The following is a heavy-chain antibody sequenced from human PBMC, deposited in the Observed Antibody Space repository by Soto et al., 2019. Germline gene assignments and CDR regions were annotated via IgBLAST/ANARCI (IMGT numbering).Heavy chain of an antibody. J-gene: IGHJ5*02. Sequence: QVQLVQSGAEVKKPGASVKVSCKTSGYTFTSYGISWVRQAPGQGLEWMGWISPYNGKTNYAQKVQGRGTMTTDTSTSTDYMELRSLGSDDTAVYYCARDYSSGWSTNFWGKGANWFDPWVQGSRVTVSP. D-gene: IGHD6-19*01. V-gene: IGHV1-18*01. CDR1: GYTFTSYG. CDR2: ISPYNGKT. CDR3: ARDYSSGWSTNFWGKGANWFDP.